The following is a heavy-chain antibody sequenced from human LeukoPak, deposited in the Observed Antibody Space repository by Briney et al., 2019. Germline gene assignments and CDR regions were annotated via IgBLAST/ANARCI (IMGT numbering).Heavy chain of an antibody. CDR2: ITTISHYI. Sequence: GGSLRLSCAASGFTLSDYHMNWVRQAPGKGLEWLSSITTISHYIYYAGAVRGRFTISRDNAKNTVYLQMNSLRAEDTAVYYCARANYHNNWGQGTLVTVSS. V-gene: IGHV3-21*01. CDR1: GFTLSDYH. CDR3: ARANYHNN. J-gene: IGHJ4*02. D-gene: IGHD3-9*01.